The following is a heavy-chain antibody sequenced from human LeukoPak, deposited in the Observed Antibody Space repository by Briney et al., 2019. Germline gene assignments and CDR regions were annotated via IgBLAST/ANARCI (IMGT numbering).Heavy chain of an antibody. CDR1: GYTFTSYG. D-gene: IGHD3-10*01. V-gene: IGHV1-18*01. CDR2: ISAYNGNT. Sequence: ASVKVSCKASGYTFTSYGISWVRQAPGQGLEWMGWISAYNGNTNYAQKLQGRVTMTTDTSTSTAYMELRSLRSDDTAVYYCARAARGVVRGVIQDYWGQGTLVTASS. CDR3: ARAARGVVRGVIQDY. J-gene: IGHJ4*02.